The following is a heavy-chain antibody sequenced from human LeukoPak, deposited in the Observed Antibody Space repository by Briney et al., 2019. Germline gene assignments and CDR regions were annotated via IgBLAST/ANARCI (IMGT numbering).Heavy chain of an antibody. J-gene: IGHJ4*02. CDR3: ARVSSSTGGNVDY. CDR2: IKGDGSSI. CDR1: GFMFSNFW. V-gene: IGHV3-74*01. D-gene: IGHD6-6*01. Sequence: GGSLRLSCAASGFMFSNFWIDWVRQAPGEGLGWVSRIKGDGSSIIYADSVKGRLTISRDNAKNTLYLKMNSLRAGDTAVYSCARVSSSTGGNVDYWGQGTLVTVSS.